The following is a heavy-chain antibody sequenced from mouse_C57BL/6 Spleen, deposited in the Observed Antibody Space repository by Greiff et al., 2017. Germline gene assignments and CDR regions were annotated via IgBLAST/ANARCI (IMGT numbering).Heavy chain of an antibody. J-gene: IGHJ2*01. CDR1: GYAFTNYL. CDR2: INPGSGGT. D-gene: IGHD3-1*01. CDR3: ARWDSGNFDY. V-gene: IGHV1-54*01. Sequence: VQLQQSGAELVRPGTSVKVSCKASGYAFTNYLIEWVKQRPGKGLEWIGVINPGSGGTNYNEKFKGKATLTADKSSSTAYMQLSSLTSEDSAVYFCARWDSGNFDYWGQGTTLTVSS.